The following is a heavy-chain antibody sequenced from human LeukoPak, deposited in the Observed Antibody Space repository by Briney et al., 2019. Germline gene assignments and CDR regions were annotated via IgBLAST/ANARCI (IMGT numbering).Heavy chain of an antibody. CDR2: INPNSGGT. CDR3: ARGRDVLRYFDWFFYFDY. V-gene: IGHV1-2*02. J-gene: IGHJ4*02. D-gene: IGHD3-9*01. Sequence: ASVKVSCKASGYTFTGYYMHWVRQAPGQGLEWMGWINPNSGGTNYAQKFQGRVTMTRDTSISTAYMELSRLRSDDTAVYYCARGRDVLRYFDWFFYFDYWGQGTLVTVSS. CDR1: GYTFTGYY.